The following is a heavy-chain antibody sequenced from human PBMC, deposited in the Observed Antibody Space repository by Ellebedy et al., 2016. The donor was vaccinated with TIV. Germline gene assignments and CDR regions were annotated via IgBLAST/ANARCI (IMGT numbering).Heavy chain of an antibody. J-gene: IGHJ4*02. V-gene: IGHV3-33*01. CDR1: GFTFSSYG. CDR2: IWYDGSNK. Sequence: GESLKISXAASGFTFSSYGMHWVRQAPGKGLEWVAVIWYDGSNKYYADSVKGRFTISRDNAKNTLFLQMNSLRVEDTAVYYCARGGVGAVDYWGQGTPVTVSS. D-gene: IGHD1-26*01. CDR3: ARGGVGAVDY.